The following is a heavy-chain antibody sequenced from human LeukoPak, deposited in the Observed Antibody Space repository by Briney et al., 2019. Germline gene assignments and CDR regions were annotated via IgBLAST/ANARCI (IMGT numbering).Heavy chain of an antibody. CDR3: ARDGRFAAYEPDY. J-gene: IGHJ4*02. CDR2: SSAYNGDT. D-gene: IGHD1-26*01. CDR1: GYTFTDFG. Sequence: RASVKVSCKASGYTFTDFGISWVRQAPGQGLEWMGWSSAYNGDTKYAQKFQGRVTMTTDTSTSTAYMEMRSLRYDDTAVYYCARDGRFAAYEPDYWGQGTLVTVSS. V-gene: IGHV1-18*01.